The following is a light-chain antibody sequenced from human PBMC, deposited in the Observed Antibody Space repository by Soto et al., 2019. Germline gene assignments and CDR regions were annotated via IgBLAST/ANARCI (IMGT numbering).Light chain of an antibody. CDR2: DND. J-gene: IGLJ1*01. Sequence: VLTQPPSVSSAPWQQVTISCSGSSSNIWDNYVSWYQHLPGTAPKLVVYDNDRRPSGIPGRFSGSKSGTSATLVITGLQTGDEADYYCGTWDDRLDGNYVFGTGTKVTVL. CDR1: SSNIWDNY. CDR3: GTWDDRLDGNYV. V-gene: IGLV1-51*01.